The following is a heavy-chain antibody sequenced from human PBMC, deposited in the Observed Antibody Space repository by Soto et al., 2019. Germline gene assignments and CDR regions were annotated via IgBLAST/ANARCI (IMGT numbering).Heavy chain of an antibody. CDR1: GGSMTNYY. CDR3: ARVGYSSSWFWFFDL. D-gene: IGHD6-13*01. CDR2: IYYSGNT. J-gene: IGHJ2*01. V-gene: IGHV4-59*01. Sequence: SETLSLTCIVSGGSMTNYYWSWIRQPPGKGLEWIGYIYYSGNTKYNPSLKSRVTISKDTSKNQFSLKLSSVTAADTAVYYCARVGYSSSWFWFFDLWGRGTLVTVSS.